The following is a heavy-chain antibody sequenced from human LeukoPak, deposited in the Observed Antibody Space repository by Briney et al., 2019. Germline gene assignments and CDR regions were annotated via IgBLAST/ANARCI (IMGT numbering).Heavy chain of an antibody. CDR1: GGSISTGGYY. V-gene: IGHV4-31*11. Sequence: SETLSLTCAVSGGSISTGGYYWNWIRQHPGKGLEWIGYIYYSGNTFYNSSLKSRVTISLDTSKNQFSLQLYSVTDADTALYYCARRARSFFYGSGSYKSPLYYFDSWGQGTLVTVSS. CDR2: IYYSGNT. D-gene: IGHD3-10*01. J-gene: IGHJ4*02. CDR3: ARRARSFFYGSGSYKSPLYYFDS.